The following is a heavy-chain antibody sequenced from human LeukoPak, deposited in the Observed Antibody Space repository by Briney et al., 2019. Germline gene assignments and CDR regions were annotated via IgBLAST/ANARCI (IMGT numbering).Heavy chain of an antibody. CDR2: MNPNSGNT. V-gene: IGHV1-8*03. CDR3: ARGYPLTGVSDY. D-gene: IGHD3-3*01. CDR1: GYTFTSYD. Sequence: ASVKVSCKASGYTFTSYDINWVRQATGQGLEWMGWMNPNSGNTGYAQKFQGRVTITRNTSISTAYMELSSLRSEDTAVYYCARGYPLTGVSDYWGQGTLVTVSS. J-gene: IGHJ4*02.